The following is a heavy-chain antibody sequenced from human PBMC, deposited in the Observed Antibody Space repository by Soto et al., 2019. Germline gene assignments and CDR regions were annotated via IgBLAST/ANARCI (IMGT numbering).Heavy chain of an antibody. CDR3: ASWLNDYGDYGVFDY. J-gene: IGHJ4*02. V-gene: IGHV3-7*01. CDR2: IKQDGSEK. Sequence: EVQLVESGGGLVQPGGSLRLSCAASGFTFSSYWMSWVRQAPGKGLEWVANIKQDGSEKYYVDSVKGRFTISRDNAKNSLYLQMNSLRAEDTAVYYCASWLNDYGDYGVFDYWGQGTLVTVSS. CDR1: GFTFSSYW. D-gene: IGHD4-17*01.